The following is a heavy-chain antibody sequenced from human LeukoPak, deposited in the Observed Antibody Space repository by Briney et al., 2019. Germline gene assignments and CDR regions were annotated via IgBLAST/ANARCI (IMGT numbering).Heavy chain of an antibody. CDR2: IYTSGST. J-gene: IGHJ4*02. V-gene: IGHV4-4*07. CDR3: ASSTYYYGSGSLDY. D-gene: IGHD3-10*01. CDR1: GGSISSYY. Sequence: SETLSLTCTVSGGSISSYYWSWIRQPAGKGLEWIGRIYTSGSTNYNPSLKSRVTMSVDTSKNQFSLKLSSVTAADTAVYYCASSTYYYGSGSLDYWGQGTLVTVSS.